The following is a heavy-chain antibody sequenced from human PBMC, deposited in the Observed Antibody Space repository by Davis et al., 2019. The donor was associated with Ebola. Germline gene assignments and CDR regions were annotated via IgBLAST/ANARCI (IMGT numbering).Heavy chain of an antibody. CDR2: VRSHGSDD. CDR3: ARDSDDYSFDY. CDR1: GFIFSHYG. Sequence: GGSLRLSCEASGFIFSHYGMHWVRQAPGKGLEWVAFVRSHGSDDHYADSVKGRFTISRDNSKNTLYLQMNSLRPEDTAVYYCARDSDDYSFDYWGQGTLVTVSS. D-gene: IGHD4-11*01. V-gene: IGHV3-30*02. J-gene: IGHJ4*02.